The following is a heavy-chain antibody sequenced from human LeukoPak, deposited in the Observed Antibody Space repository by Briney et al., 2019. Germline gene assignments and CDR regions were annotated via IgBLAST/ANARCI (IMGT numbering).Heavy chain of an antibody. V-gene: IGHV3-23*01. J-gene: IGHJ6*02. CDR1: GFTFSSYA. Sequence: GGSLRLSCAASGFTFSSYAMSWVRQTPGKGLEWISIISGSGDITSYADSVKGRFTISRDNSENTLYLQMNSLRAEDTAVYYCASRTQGHYEMDVWGRGTTVTVSS. CDR3: ASRTQGHYEMDV. CDR2: ISGSGDIT.